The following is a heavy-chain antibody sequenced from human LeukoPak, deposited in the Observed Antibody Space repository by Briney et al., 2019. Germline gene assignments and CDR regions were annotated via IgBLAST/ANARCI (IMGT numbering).Heavy chain of an antibody. CDR1: GFTFTSHP. D-gene: IGHD2-2*01. Sequence: TGGSLRLSCVASGFTFTSHPVNWVRQAPGKGPEWLSYISSFSATIYYADSVKGRFTISRDNAKNSLYLQMNSLGVEDTAVYYCATGGAAAVLTVGFFQHWGQGTLVTVSS. CDR2: ISSFSATI. J-gene: IGHJ1*01. CDR3: ATGGAAAVLTVGFFQH. V-gene: IGHV3-48*01.